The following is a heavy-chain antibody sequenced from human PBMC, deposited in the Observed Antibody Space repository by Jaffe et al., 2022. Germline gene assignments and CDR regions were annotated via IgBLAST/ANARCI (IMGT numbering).Heavy chain of an antibody. Sequence: QVQLVQSGAEVKKPGASVKVSCKASGYTFTSYAMHWVRQAPGQRLEWMGWINAGNGNTKYSQKFQGRVTITRDTSASTAYMELSSLRSEDTAVYYCARDRYCSGGSCYHTAGFYYYYYYMDVWGKGTTVTVSS. D-gene: IGHD2-15*01. CDR3: ARDRYCSGGSCYHTAGFYYYYYYMDV. CDR2: INAGNGNT. CDR1: GYTFTSYA. J-gene: IGHJ6*03. V-gene: IGHV1-3*01.